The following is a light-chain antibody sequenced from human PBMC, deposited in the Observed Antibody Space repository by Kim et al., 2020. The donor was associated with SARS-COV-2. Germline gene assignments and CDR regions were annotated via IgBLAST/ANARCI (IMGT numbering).Light chain of an antibody. CDR2: GAS. V-gene: IGKV3-15*01. Sequence: ASPGERATLSCRASQSVSSNLAWYQQKPGQAPRLLIYGASTRATGIPARFSGSGSGTEFTLTISSLQSEDFAVYSCQHYNNWPPYTFGQGTKLEI. CDR1: QSVSSN. CDR3: QHYNNWPPYT. J-gene: IGKJ2*01.